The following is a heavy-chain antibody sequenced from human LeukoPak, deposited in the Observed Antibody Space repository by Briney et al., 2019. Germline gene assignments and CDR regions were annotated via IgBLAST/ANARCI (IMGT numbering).Heavy chain of an antibody. J-gene: IGHJ4*02. Sequence: SGGSLRLSCAASGFTFSNAWMGWVRQAPGKGLAWVANINQDGSSRYYMDSVKGRFTITRDNAENSLYLQMNSLGAEDTAVYYCAKDYNLWGQGTLVTVSS. V-gene: IGHV3-7*01. CDR2: INQDGSSR. CDR1: GFTFSNAW. D-gene: IGHD3-10*01. CDR3: AKDYNL.